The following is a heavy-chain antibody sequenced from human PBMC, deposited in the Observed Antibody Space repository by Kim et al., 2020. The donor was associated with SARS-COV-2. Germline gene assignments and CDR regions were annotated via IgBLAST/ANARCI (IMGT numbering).Heavy chain of an antibody. D-gene: IGHD6-13*01. V-gene: IGHV3-74*01. J-gene: IGHJ4*02. Sequence: DSVRGRFTISRDNAKNTLYLQMNSLRAEDTAVYYCASGRGTSSWYAGFDYWGQGTLVTVSS. CDR3: ASGRGTSSWYAGFDY.